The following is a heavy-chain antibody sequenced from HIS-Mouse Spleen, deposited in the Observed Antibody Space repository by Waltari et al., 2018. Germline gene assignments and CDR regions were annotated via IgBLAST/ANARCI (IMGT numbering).Heavy chain of an antibody. J-gene: IGHJ2*01. V-gene: IGHV4-39*07. CDR1: GGSISSSSYY. CDR2: IYYSGST. CDR3: AREIPYSSSWYDWYFDL. Sequence: QLQLQESGPGLVKPSATLSLTCTGSGGSISSSSYYWGWIRQPPGKGLEWIGRIYYSGSTYYNPSLKSRVTISVDTSKNQFSLKLSSVTAADTAVYYCAREIPYSSSWYDWYFDLWGRGTLVTVSS. D-gene: IGHD6-13*01.